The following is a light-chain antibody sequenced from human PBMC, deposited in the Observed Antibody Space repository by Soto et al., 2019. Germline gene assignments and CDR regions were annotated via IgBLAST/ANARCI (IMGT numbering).Light chain of an antibody. Sequence: EIVMTQSPATLSASPGEIATLSCRASQSVRSNLAWYQQKPGQAPRLLIYGASTRATGIPARFSGSGSGTEFTLSIGSLQSEDFAVYYCQQYNDWPPTFGQGTKVEIK. CDR3: QQYNDWPPT. CDR1: QSVRSN. J-gene: IGKJ1*01. CDR2: GAS. V-gene: IGKV3-15*01.